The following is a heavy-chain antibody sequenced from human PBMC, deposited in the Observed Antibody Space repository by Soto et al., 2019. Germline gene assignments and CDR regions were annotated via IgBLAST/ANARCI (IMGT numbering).Heavy chain of an antibody. D-gene: IGHD5-12*01. CDR1: GFTFSGYA. J-gene: IGHJ4*02. CDR2: VTGNGGRT. Sequence: EVQLLESGGGLVQPGGSLRLSCAASGFTFSGYAMNWVRQAPGKGLAWVSSVTGNGGRTYYADSVKGRFTISRDNSKDTLFLQMNSLRADDTVVYYCAKENLHTIAATCPSFDYWGQGILVTVSS. V-gene: IGHV3-23*01. CDR3: AKENLHTIAATCPSFDY.